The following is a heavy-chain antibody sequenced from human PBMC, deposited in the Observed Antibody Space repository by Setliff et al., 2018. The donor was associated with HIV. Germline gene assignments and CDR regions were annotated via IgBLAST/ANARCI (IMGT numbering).Heavy chain of an antibody. D-gene: IGHD2-8*01. CDR1: GVSIDKNY. Sequence: SETLSLTCTVSGVSIDKNYWSWVRRPPGKGMEWIGRVYMSGKTNYSPSLKSRVTMSADTSKKQVSLKLTSVTGADTAVYDCAKDAGVTGGLYRYYIDAWGNGTTVTVSS. CDR2: VYMSGKT. J-gene: IGHJ6*03. CDR3: AKDAGVTGGLYRYYIDA. V-gene: IGHV4-4*07.